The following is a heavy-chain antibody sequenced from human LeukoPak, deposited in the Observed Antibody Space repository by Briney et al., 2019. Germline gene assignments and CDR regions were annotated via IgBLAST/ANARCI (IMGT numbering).Heavy chain of an antibody. CDR3: ARDPAVAGAFDI. CDR2: ISSRSTYI. D-gene: IGHD6-19*01. CDR1: GFTFNNYS. V-gene: IGHV3-21*01. Sequence: GGSLRLSCVASGFTFNNYSMNWVRQAPGKGLEWVSSISSRSTYIYYADSVKGRFTISRDNAKNSLYLQMNSLRAEDTAVYYCARDPAVAGAFDIWGQGTMVTVSS. J-gene: IGHJ3*02.